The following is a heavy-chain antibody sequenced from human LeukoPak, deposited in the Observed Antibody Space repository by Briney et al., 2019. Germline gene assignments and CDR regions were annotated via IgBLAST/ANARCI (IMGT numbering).Heavy chain of an antibody. D-gene: IGHD2-2*01. CDR2: ISATGGDT. CDR3: AIRTLSATFDY. CDR1: AVSFSSFA. V-gene: IGHV3-23*01. J-gene: IGHJ4*02. Sequence: PGGSLRLSCGASAVSFSSFAMSWVRQGPGKGLEWVSAISATGGDTYYADSVKGRFTISRDNSKHTLYLQMSSLTAEDSAIYYCAIRTLSATFDYWGQGTLVTVSP.